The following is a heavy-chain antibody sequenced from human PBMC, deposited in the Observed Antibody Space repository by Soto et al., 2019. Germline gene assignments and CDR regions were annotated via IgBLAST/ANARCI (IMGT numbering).Heavy chain of an antibody. CDR3: TPLALKYNSDWYEFSD. CDR2: IKSKLDGETI. CDR1: GFTFSNVW. D-gene: IGHD6-19*01. Sequence: EGQLVESGGGLVKPGGSLRLSCAASGFTFSNVWMNWFRQAPGKGLEWVGRIKSKLDGETIDYAAPVKGRFTISRDDSKNMLYLQRNSLKTEDTGVYYCTPLALKYNSDWYEFSDWGQGTLVTVSS. V-gene: IGHV3-15*07. J-gene: IGHJ4*02.